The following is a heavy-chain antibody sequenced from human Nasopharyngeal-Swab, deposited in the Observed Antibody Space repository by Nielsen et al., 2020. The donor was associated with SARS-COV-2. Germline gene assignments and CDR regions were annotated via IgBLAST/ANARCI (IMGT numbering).Heavy chain of an antibody. CDR3: AKGAARLHYYYGMDV. J-gene: IGHJ6*02. Sequence: GASLKISCAASGFTFSSYAMSWVRQAPGKGLEWVSVIYSGGSSTYYADSVKGRFTISRDNSKNTLYLQMNSLRAEDTAVYYCAKGAARLHYYYGMDVWGQGTTVTVSS. V-gene: IGHV3-23*03. CDR2: IYSGGSST. CDR1: GFTFSSYA. D-gene: IGHD6-6*01.